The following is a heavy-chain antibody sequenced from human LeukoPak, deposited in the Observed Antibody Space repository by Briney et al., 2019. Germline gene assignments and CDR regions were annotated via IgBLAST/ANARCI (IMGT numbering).Heavy chain of an antibody. J-gene: IGHJ4*02. CDR1: GFIFSDYY. CDR3: AKDRALLRYFDWLLFDY. CDR2: ISGSGGST. V-gene: IGHV3-23*01. D-gene: IGHD3-9*01. Sequence: RGSLRLSCAASGFIFSDYYMSWIRQAPGKGLEWVSAISGSGGSTYYADSVKGRFTISRDNSKNTLYLQMNSLRAEDTAVYYCAKDRALLRYFDWLLFDYWGQGTLVTVSS.